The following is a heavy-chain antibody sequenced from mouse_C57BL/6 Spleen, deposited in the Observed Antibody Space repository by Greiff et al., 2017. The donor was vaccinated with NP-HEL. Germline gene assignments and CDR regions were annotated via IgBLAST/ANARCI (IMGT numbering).Heavy chain of an antibody. J-gene: IGHJ4*01. D-gene: IGHD2-1*01. CDR2: IYPGNGDT. CDR1: GYTFTSYN. Sequence: LQESGAELVRPGASVKMSCKASGYTFTSYNMHWVKQTPRQGLEWIGAIYPGNGDTSYNQKFKGKATLTVDKSSSTAYMQLSSLTSEDSAVYFCARVIYYGNYAYAMDYWGQGTSVTVSS. CDR3: ARVIYYGNYAYAMDY. V-gene: IGHV1-12*01.